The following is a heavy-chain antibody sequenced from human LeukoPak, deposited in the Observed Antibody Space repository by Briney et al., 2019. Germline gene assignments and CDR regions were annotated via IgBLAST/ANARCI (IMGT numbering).Heavy chain of an antibody. CDR2: IIPILGIA. J-gene: IGHJ3*02. CDR3: ARGGAHWDAFDI. V-gene: IGHV1-69*04. D-gene: IGHD1-1*01. Sequence: ASVKVSCKASGGTFSSYAISWVRQAPGQGLEWMGRIIPILGIANYAQKFQGRVTITTDESTSTAYMELSSLRSEDTAVYYCARGGAHWDAFDIWGQGTMVTVSS. CDR1: GGTFSSYA.